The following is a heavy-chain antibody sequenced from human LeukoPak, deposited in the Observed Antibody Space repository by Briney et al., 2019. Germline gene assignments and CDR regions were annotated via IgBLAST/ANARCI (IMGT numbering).Heavy chain of an antibody. D-gene: IGHD6-13*01. J-gene: IGHJ6*02. CDR3: ARSGYSSSWCPQGDYYYYGMDV. Sequence: SETLSLTCTVSGGSISSYYWSWIRQPPGKGLEWIGYIYYSGSTNYNPSLKSRVTISVDTSKNQFSLKLSSVTAADTAVYYCARSGYSSSWCPQGDYYYYGMDVWGQGTTVTVSS. V-gene: IGHV4-59*01. CDR2: IYYSGST. CDR1: GGSISSYY.